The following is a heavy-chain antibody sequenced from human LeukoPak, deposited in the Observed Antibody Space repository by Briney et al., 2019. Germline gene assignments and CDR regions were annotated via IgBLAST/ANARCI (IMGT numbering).Heavy chain of an antibody. J-gene: IGHJ6*02. Sequence: MTLETLSLTCAVYGGSFSGYYWSWIRQPPGKGREWSGEINHSGSTNYNPSLKSRVTISVDTSKNQFSLKLSSVTAADTAVYYCARGTRFYYYGMDVWGQGTTVTVSS. CDR1: GGSFSGYY. CDR2: INHSGST. V-gene: IGHV4-34*01. CDR3: ARGTRFYYYGMDV. D-gene: IGHD3-3*01.